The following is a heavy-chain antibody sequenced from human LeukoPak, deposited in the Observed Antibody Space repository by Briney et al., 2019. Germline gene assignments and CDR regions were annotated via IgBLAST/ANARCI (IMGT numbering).Heavy chain of an antibody. V-gene: IGHV3-30*02. J-gene: IGHJ5*02. CDR2: IRYDGSNK. CDR1: GFTFSSYW. CDR3: ARDGP. Sequence: GGSLRLSCAASGFTFSSYWVSWVRQAPGKGLEWVAFIRYDGSNKYYADSVKGRFIISRDNSENTLYLQMNSPRAEDTAVYYCARDGPWGQGTLVTVSS.